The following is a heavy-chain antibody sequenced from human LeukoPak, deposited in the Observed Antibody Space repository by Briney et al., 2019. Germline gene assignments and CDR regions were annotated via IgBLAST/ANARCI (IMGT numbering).Heavy chain of an antibody. CDR1: GFTFSSYA. Sequence: GGSLRLSCAASGFTFSSYAMHWVRQAPGKGLEWVAVISYDGSNKYYADSVKGRFTISRDNSKNTLYLQMNSLRAEDTAVYYCARLGLSGPDYWGQGTLVTVSS. CDR2: ISYDGSNK. J-gene: IGHJ4*02. CDR3: ARLGLSGPDY. D-gene: IGHD3-16*01. V-gene: IGHV3-30-3*01.